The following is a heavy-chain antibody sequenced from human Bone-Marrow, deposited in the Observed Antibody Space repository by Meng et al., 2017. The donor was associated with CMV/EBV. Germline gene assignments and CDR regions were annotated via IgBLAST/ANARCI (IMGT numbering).Heavy chain of an antibody. J-gene: IGHJ4*02. Sequence: ASVKVSCKASGYTFTGYYMHWVRQAPGQGLEWMGWINPNSGGTNYAQKFQGRVTMTRDMSISTAYMELSRLRSDDTAVYYCARGHPLSYWYYYDSSGSDYWGQGTLVTVAS. D-gene: IGHD3-22*01. CDR1: GYTFTGYY. CDR3: ARGHPLSYWYYYDSSGSDY. CDR2: INPNSGGT. V-gene: IGHV1-2*02.